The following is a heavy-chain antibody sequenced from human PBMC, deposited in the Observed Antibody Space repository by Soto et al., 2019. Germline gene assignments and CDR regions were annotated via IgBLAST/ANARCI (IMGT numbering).Heavy chain of an antibody. Sequence: EVQLLESGGGLVQPGGSLRLSCAASRFTFSSYAICWVRQAPGKGLEWVSSISVSGGSTYYADSVKGRFTISRDNSKNTLYLQMNSLRAEDTAVYYCAKDGYSITRKKPLDYWGQGTLVTVFS. V-gene: IGHV3-23*01. CDR1: RFTFSSYA. CDR2: ISVSGGST. D-gene: IGHD2-2*01. J-gene: IGHJ4*02. CDR3: AKDGYSITRKKPLDY.